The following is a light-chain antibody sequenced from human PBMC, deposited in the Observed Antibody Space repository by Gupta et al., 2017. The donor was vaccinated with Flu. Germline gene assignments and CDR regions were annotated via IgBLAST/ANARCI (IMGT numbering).Light chain of an antibody. Sequence: QSVLTQPPSVSGAPGQRVTISCTGSSPNMGAGYDVHWYQQLPGTAPKLLIYGNNNRPSGVPDRFSGSKSGTSAPLAITGLQGEDEADYYCQSYDRYLSGLYVFGTGTKVTVL. CDR2: GNN. V-gene: IGLV1-40*01. CDR1: SPNMGAGYD. CDR3: QSYDRYLSGLYV. J-gene: IGLJ1*01.